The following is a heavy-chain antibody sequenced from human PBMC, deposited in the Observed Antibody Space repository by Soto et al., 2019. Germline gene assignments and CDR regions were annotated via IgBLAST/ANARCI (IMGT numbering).Heavy chain of an antibody. CDR3: PREARDRTSTICSAAH. Sequence: GVCLRLSCSVSGFTFCSYGMHRVRQAPGNWQNKVPVIWYDGSNKYHADSVKGRFTLTRDNSKNTLYLQMNSLSAEDTAVYYCPREARDRTSTICSAAHWGEGTLVT. CDR1: GFTFCSYG. CDR2: IWYDGSNK. J-gene: IGHJ4*02. D-gene: IGHD2-2*01. V-gene: IGHV3-33*01.